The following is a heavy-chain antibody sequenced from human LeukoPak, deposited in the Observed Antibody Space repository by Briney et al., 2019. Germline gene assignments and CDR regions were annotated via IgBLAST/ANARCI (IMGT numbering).Heavy chain of an antibody. CDR2: IYYSGST. Sequence: KTSRTLSLTCTVSGGPISSGDYYWSWIRQPPGKGLEWIGYIYYSGSTYYNPSLKSRVTISVDTSKNQFSLKLSSVTAADTAVYYCARESIIVANDYWGQGTLVTVSS. V-gene: IGHV4-30-4*01. D-gene: IGHD5-12*01. CDR1: GGPISSGDYY. CDR3: ARESIIVANDY. J-gene: IGHJ4*02.